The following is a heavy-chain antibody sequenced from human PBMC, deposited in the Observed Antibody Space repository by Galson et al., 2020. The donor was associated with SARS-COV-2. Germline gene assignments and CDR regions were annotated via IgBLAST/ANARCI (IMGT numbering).Heavy chain of an antibody. CDR1: GFTFDDYA. J-gene: IGHJ4*02. D-gene: IGHD6-19*01. V-gene: IGHV3-9*01. CDR3: AKDIGDSSGGIDY. Sequence: GESLRLSCAASGFTFDDYAMHWVRQAPGKGLEWVSGISWNSGSIGYADSVKGRFTISRDNAKNSLYLQMNSLRAEDTALYYCAKDIGDSSGGIDYWGQGTLFTVSS. CDR2: ISWNSGSI.